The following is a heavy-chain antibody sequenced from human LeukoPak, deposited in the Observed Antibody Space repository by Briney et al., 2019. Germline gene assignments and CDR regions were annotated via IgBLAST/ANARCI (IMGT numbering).Heavy chain of an antibody. CDR2: ISGSVGST. V-gene: IGHV3-23*01. CDR1: GFTFSSYA. CDR3: AKVGSKWELPNDY. J-gene: IGHJ4*02. Sequence: GGSLRLCCAASGFTFSSYAMSWVRQVPGKGLEWVSAISGSVGSTYYADSVKGRFTISRDNSKNTLYLQMNSLRAEDTAVYYCAKVGSKWELPNDYWGQRTLVTVSS. D-gene: IGHD1-26*01.